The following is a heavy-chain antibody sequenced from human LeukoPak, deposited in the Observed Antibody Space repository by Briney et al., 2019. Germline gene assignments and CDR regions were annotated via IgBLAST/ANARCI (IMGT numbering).Heavy chain of an antibody. CDR1: GGSFSGYY. V-gene: IGHV4-34*01. CDR2: INHSGST. CDR3: ARGPIWSLLSSSGYDY. Sequence: KPSETLSLTCAVYGGSFSGYYWSWIRQPPGKGLEWIGEINHSGSTNYNPSLKSRVTISVDTSKNQFSLKLSSVTAADTAVYYCARGPIWSLLSSSGYDYWGQGTLVTVSS. J-gene: IGHJ4*02. D-gene: IGHD3-22*01.